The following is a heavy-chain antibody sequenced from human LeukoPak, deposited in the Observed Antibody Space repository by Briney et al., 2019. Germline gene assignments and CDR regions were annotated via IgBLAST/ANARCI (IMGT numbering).Heavy chain of an antibody. D-gene: IGHD3-3*01. J-gene: IGHJ4*02. CDR2: ISSSGSTI. CDR1: GFTFSDYY. Sequence: GGSLRLSCAASGFTFSDYYMSWIRQAPGKGLGWVSYISSSGSTIYYADSVKGRFTISRDNAKNSLYLQMNSLRAEDTAVYYCARYDFWSGKSLDYWGQGTLVTVSS. CDR3: ARYDFWSGKSLDY. V-gene: IGHV3-11*01.